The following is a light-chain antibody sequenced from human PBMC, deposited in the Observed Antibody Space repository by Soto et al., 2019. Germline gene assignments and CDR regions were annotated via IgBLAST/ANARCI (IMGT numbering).Light chain of an antibody. V-gene: IGLV2-14*03. Sequence: QSALTQPASGSGFPGQSITISCAGTSSDVGGYNYVSWYQQHPGKVPRLIISDVNKRPSGVSDRFSGSKSGNTASLTISGLQAEDEADYYCASFTRSVTVVFGGGTKVTVL. J-gene: IGLJ2*01. CDR3: ASFTRSVTVV. CDR1: SSDVGGYNY. CDR2: DVN.